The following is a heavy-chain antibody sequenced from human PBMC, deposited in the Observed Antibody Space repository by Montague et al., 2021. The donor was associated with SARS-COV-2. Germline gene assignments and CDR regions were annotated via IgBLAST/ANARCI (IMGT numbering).Heavy chain of an antibody. CDR1: EFTFNNYA. CDR2: ISYDGSNK. V-gene: IGHV3-30*09. D-gene: IGHD6-19*01. Sequence: SLRLSCAASEFTFNNYAMHWVRRAPGKGLEWVAIISYDGSNKYYADSVKGRFAISRDNSKNTLYLQMNSLRAEDTAVYYCVRASLIKARIAVAGTTVYWGQGTLVTISS. J-gene: IGHJ4*02. CDR3: VRASLIKARIAVAGTTVY.